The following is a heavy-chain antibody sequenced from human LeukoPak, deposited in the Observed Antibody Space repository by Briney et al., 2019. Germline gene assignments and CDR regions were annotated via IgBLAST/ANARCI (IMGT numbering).Heavy chain of an antibody. Sequence: TGGSLRLSCAASGFSFGDYGMSWVRQAPGKGLEWVSGITWNGESTSYAESVKGRFTISRDSSRNFLYLQMNSLGADDTAVYYCARDWRSGYSIDFWGQGVLVTVSS. CDR2: ITWNGEST. D-gene: IGHD3-22*01. CDR3: ARDWRSGYSIDF. V-gene: IGHV3-20*04. CDR1: GFSFGDYG. J-gene: IGHJ4*02.